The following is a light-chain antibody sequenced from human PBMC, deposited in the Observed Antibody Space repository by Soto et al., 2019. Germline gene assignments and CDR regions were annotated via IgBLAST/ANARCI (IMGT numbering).Light chain of an antibody. CDR1: QSITNW. Sequence: DIQMTQSPSTLSASVGDRVTITCRASQSITNWLAWYQQKPGKAPKLLIYKASSLESGVPSRFSGSGSGTEFTLTISSLQPDDSATDYCQQYDSSSRGFGQGTKVDIK. V-gene: IGKV1-5*03. CDR2: KAS. J-gene: IGKJ1*01. CDR3: QQYDSSSRG.